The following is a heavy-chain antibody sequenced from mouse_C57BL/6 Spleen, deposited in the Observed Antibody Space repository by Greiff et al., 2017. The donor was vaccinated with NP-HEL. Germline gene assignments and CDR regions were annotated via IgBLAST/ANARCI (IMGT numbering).Heavy chain of an antibody. V-gene: IGHV5-4*01. CDR1: GFTFSSYA. J-gene: IGHJ3*01. Sequence: EVQRVESGGGLVKPGGSLKLSCAASGFTFSSYAMSWVRQTPEKRLEWVATISDGGSYTYYPDNVKGRFTISRDNAKNNLYLQMSHLKSEDTAMYYCARQLRLRTWFAYWGQGTLVTVSA. CDR2: ISDGGSYT. D-gene: IGHD3-2*02. CDR3: ARQLRLRTWFAY.